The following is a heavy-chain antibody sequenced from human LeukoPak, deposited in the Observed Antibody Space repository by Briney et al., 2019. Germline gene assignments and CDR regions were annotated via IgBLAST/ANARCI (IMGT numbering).Heavy chain of an antibody. D-gene: IGHD4-17*01. CDR2: ISSSSSYI. Sequence: GGSLRLSCAASGFTFSSYGMHWVRQAPGKGLEWVSSISSSSSYIYYADSVKGRFTISRDNAKNSLHLQMNSLRAEDTAVYHCARATVSFGWFDPWGQGTLVTVSS. CDR1: GFTFSSYG. J-gene: IGHJ5*02. V-gene: IGHV3-21*01. CDR3: ARATVSFGWFDP.